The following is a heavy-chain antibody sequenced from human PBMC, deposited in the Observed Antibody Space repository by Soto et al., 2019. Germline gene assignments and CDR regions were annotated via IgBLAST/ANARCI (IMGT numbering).Heavy chain of an antibody. CDR2: ISAYNGNT. V-gene: IGHV1-18*01. CDR1: GYTFTSYS. CDR3: ARDVGYGLIDY. D-gene: IGHD5-18*01. J-gene: IGHJ4*02. Sequence: QVQLVQSGAEVKKPGASVKVSCKASGYTFTSYSISWERQALGQGLEWMGWISAYNGNTYHARKLQGRVTMTTDTSTNTANMELRSLRSDDTAVYYCARDVGYGLIDYWGQGTLVTDSS.